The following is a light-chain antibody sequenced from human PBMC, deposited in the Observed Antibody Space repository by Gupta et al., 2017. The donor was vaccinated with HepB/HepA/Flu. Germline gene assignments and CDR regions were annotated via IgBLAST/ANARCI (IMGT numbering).Light chain of an antibody. CDR1: SSDVGAYNY. V-gene: IGLV2-14*03. CDR3: SSQTITYTVV. J-gene: IGLJ2*01. CDR2: DAS. Sequence: QSALTQPASVSGSPGQSITISCTGTSSDVGAYNYVSWYLQHPDKAPKLIIFDASNRPSGVSNRFSGSKSGNTASLTISGLQAEDEADYYCSSQTITYTVVFGGGTKLTVL.